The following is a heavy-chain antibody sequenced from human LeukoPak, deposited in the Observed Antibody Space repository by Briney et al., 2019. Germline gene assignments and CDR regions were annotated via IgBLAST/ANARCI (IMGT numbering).Heavy chain of an antibody. D-gene: IGHD2/OR15-2a*01. CDR1: GFTVSSNY. J-gene: IGHJ5*02. CDR2: ISSTSNYI. CDR3: ARGKTSQNIVTRKTYNWFDP. Sequence: GGSLRLSCAASGFTVSSNYMSWVRQAPGKGLEWVSSISSTSNYIYYADSVKGRFTISRDNAKNSLYLQMKSLRAEDTAVYYCARGKTSQNIVTRKTYNWFDPWGQGTLVTVSS. V-gene: IGHV3-21*01.